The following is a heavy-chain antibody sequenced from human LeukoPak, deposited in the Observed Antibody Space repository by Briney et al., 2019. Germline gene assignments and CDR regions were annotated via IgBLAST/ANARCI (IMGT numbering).Heavy chain of an antibody. D-gene: IGHD3-10*01. CDR2: INWNGGST. Sequence: PGGSLRLSCAASRFTFDDYGMSWVRQAPGKGLELVSGINWNGGSTGYVDSVKGRFTISRDNAKNSLYLQMNSLRAEDTALYYCARNTRSTEYYYGSGSYYSYYFDYWGQGTLVTVSS. V-gene: IGHV3-20*04. CDR3: ARNTRSTEYYYGSGSYYSYYFDY. J-gene: IGHJ4*02. CDR1: RFTFDDYG.